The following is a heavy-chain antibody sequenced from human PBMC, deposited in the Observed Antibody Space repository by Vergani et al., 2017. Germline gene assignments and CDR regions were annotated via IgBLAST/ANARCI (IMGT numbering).Heavy chain of an antibody. V-gene: IGHV4-61*02. CDR3: AGGSCLGGSCYKPRFGY. D-gene: IGHD2-15*01. Sequence: QVQLQESGPGLVKPSQTLSLTCTVSGGSINSHNYYWSWIRQPAGKGLEWIGRIHTSGSTNYNPSLKSRVTMSGDTSKNQFSLNLTSVTAADTAVYFCAGGSCLGGSCYKPRFGYWGQGILVTGSS. CDR2: IHTSGST. CDR1: GGSINSHNYY. J-gene: IGHJ4*01.